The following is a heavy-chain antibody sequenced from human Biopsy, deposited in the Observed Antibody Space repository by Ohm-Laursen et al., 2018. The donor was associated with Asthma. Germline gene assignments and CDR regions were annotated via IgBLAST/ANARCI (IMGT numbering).Heavy chain of an antibody. V-gene: IGHV3-30*03. Sequence: SLRLSCAASGFVFSQCGMHWVRQGPGRGLEWVALVSSDGHNKYYEDSVKGRFTISRDNSRKRLYLQINRLTVEDSAVYFCARQSGQDYGDSSGFDIWGQGTKVAVSS. CDR1: GFVFSQCG. CDR2: VSSDGHNK. J-gene: IGHJ3*02. D-gene: IGHD3-22*01. CDR3: ARQSGQDYGDSSGFDI.